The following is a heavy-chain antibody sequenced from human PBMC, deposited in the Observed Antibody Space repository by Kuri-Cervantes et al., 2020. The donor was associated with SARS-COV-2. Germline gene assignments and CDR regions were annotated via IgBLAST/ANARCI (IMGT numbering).Heavy chain of an antibody. J-gene: IGHJ3*02. CDR2: INPNSGGT. Sequence: SVKVSCKASGYTFTGYYMHWVRQAPGQGLEWMGWINPNSGGTNYAQKFQGWVTMTRDTSISTVYMELNRLRSDDTAVYYCARSTLFRRLVVIAQGGAFDIWGQGTMVTVSS. D-gene: IGHD3-22*01. V-gene: IGHV1-2*04. CDR3: ARSTLFRRLVVIAQGGAFDI. CDR1: GYTFTGYY.